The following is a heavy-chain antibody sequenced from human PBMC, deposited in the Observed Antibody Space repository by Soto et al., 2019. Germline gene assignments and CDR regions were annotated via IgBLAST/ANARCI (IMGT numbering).Heavy chain of an antibody. D-gene: IGHD2-8*01. CDR2: INHSGST. V-gene: IGHV4-34*01. CDR3: AKDGMVYATY. J-gene: IGHJ4*02. CDR1: GGSFSGYY. Sequence: PSETLSLTCAVYGGSFSGYYWSWIRQPPGRGLEWIGEINHSGSTNYNPSLKSRVTISVDTSKNQFSLKLSSVTAADTAVYYCAKDGMVYATYWGQGTLVTVSS.